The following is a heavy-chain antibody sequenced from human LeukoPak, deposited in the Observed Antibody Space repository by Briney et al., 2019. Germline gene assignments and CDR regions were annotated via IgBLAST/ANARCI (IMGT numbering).Heavy chain of an antibody. CDR1: GGSISNSNWY. CDR3: ARVSSGVYFDY. V-gene: IGHV4-61*01. Sequence: KTSETLSLTCTVSGGSISNSNWYWVWIRQPPGKGLELIGYIYYSGSTNYNPSLKSRVTISVDTSKNQFSLKLSSVTAADTAVYYCARVSSGVYFDYWGQGTLVTVSS. J-gene: IGHJ4*02. CDR2: IYYSGST. D-gene: IGHD2-15*01.